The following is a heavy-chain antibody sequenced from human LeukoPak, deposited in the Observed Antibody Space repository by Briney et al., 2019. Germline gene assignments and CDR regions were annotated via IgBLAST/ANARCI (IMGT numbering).Heavy chain of an antibody. CDR1: GGTFSSYA. CDR2: IIPILGIA. J-gene: IGHJ3*02. Sequence: ASVKVSCKASGGTFSSYAISWVRQAPGQGLEWMGRIIPILGIANYAQKFQGRVTITADKSTSTAYMELSSLRSEDTAVYYCAAAWAIDAFDIWGQGTMVTVSS. V-gene: IGHV1-69*04. CDR3: AAAWAIDAFDI. D-gene: IGHD6-25*01.